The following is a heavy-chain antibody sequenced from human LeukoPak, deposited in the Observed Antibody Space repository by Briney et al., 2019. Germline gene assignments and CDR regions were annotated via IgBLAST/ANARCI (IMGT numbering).Heavy chain of an antibody. Sequence: GGSLRLSCAASGFTFSSHVMTWVRQAPGKGLEWVSGISASGDTTYYADSVKGRFTISRDNSKNTLYLQMNSLRAEDTAVYYCAKARWYYFDYWGQGTLVTVSS. D-gene: IGHD4-23*01. V-gene: IGHV3-23*01. CDR2: ISASGDTT. J-gene: IGHJ4*02. CDR3: AKARWYYFDY. CDR1: GFTFSSHV.